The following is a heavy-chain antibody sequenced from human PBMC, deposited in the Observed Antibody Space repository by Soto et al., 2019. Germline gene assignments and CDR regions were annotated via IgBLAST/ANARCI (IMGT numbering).Heavy chain of an antibody. CDR1: GFTFSSNI. D-gene: IGHD2-15*01. CDR3: AKVLACIGRGCYCIDY. Sequence: SGGSLRLSCAASGFTFSSNIMTWVRQAPGKGLEWVSAISSAADGTYYTDSVKGRFTISRDNSQNTLYLQMNSLRADDTAVYYCAKVLACIGRGCYCIDYRGQGTLVTGSS. V-gene: IGHV3-23*01. CDR2: ISSAADGT. J-gene: IGHJ4*02.